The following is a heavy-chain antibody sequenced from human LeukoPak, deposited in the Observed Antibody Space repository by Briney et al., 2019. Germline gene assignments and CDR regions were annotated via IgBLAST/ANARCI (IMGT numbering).Heavy chain of an antibody. Sequence: PSETLSLTCTVSGGSISSSSYYWGWIRQPPGKGLEWVGNIKQDGSEKYYVDSVKGRCTISRDNAKNSLYLQMNSLRVEDTAVYYCARERASGSYEKAPPFDHWGQGTLVTVSS. CDR2: IKQDGSEK. J-gene: IGHJ4*02. CDR3: ARERASGSYEKAPPFDH. CDR1: GGSISSSSYY. D-gene: IGHD3-10*01. V-gene: IGHV3-7*01.